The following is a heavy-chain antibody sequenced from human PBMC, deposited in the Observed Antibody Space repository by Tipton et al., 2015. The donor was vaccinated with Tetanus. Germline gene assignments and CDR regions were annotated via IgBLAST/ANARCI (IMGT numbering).Heavy chain of an antibody. J-gene: IGHJ4*02. CDR1: RGPISSYY. V-gene: IGHV4-4*07. D-gene: IGHD1-26*01. Sequence: TLSLTCTVSRGPISSYYWSWIRQPAGKGLEWIGHISNGNTDYTPSLKSRVTLSVDTSKNQFSLQLNSVTAADTAVYCCARGLPREPFYLDYWGQGKQVTVSS. CDR3: ARGLPREPFYLDY. CDR2: ISNGNT.